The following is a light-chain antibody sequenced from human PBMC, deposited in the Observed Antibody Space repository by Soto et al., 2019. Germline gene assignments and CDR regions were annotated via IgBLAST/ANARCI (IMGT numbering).Light chain of an antibody. V-gene: IGLV2-23*02. J-gene: IGLJ1*01. CDR1: SGDVGGYNL. CDR3: CSYAGNSEV. Sequence: QSALTQPASVSGSPGQSITIPCTGTSGDVGGYNLVSWYQQHPGKAPKLMIYEVTVRPSGVSNRFSGSKSGNTASLTISGLQPDDEADYYCCSYAGNSEVFGTGTKLTVL. CDR2: EVT.